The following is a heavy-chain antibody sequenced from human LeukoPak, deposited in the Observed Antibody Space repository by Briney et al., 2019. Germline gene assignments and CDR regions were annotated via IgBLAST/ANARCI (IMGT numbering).Heavy chain of an antibody. V-gene: IGHV3-23*01. CDR2: ISGSGGST. D-gene: IGHD5-18*01. CDR3: AKSGYSYGYYFDY. J-gene: IGHJ4*02. CDR1: GFTFSSYA. Sequence: GGSLRLSCAASGFTFSSYAMSWVRQAPGKGLEWVSAISGSGGSTYYADSVTGRFTISRDNSKNTLYLQMNSLRAEDTAVYYCAKSGYSYGYYFDYWGQGTLVTVSS.